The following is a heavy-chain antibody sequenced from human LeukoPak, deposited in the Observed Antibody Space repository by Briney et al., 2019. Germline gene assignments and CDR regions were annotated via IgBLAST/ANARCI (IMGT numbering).Heavy chain of an antibody. D-gene: IGHD1-7*01. J-gene: IGHJ4*02. CDR2: IWYDGSNK. CDR1: GFTFMSHG. CDR3: ATDLEILGTSGFDY. Sequence: GRSLRVSCAASGFTFMSHGMHWVRQAPGKGLEWVAVIWYDGSNKYYADSVKGRFTISRDNSKNTLYLQMNSLRAEDTAVYYCATDLEILGTSGFDYWGQGTLVTVSS. V-gene: IGHV3-33*01.